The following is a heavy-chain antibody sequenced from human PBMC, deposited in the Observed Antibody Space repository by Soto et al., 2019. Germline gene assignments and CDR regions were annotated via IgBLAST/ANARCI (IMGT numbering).Heavy chain of an antibody. CDR1: GFTFGDYA. CDR3: TSTSSFYCSSTSCYVSYFDY. CDR2: IRSKAYGGTT. J-gene: IGHJ4*02. D-gene: IGHD2-2*01. V-gene: IGHV3-49*03. Sequence: GGSLRLSCTASGFTFGDYAMSWFRQAPGKGLEWVGFIRSKAYGGTTEYAASVKGRFTISRDDSKSIAYLQMNSLKTEDTAVYYCTSTSSFYCSSTSCYVSYFDYWGQGTLVTVSS.